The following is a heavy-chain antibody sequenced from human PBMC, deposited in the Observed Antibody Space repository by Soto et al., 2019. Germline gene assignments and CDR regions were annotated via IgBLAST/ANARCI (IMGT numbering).Heavy chain of an antibody. Sequence: SETLSLTCTVSGGSVSSGSYYWSWIRQPPGKGLEWIGYIYYSGSTNCNPSLKSRVTISVDTSKNQFSLKLSSVTAADTAVYYCARVLVIFGVVIDWFDPWGQGTLVTVSS. V-gene: IGHV4-61*01. J-gene: IGHJ5*02. CDR2: IYYSGST. CDR3: ARVLVIFGVVIDWFDP. CDR1: GGSVSSGSYY. D-gene: IGHD3-3*01.